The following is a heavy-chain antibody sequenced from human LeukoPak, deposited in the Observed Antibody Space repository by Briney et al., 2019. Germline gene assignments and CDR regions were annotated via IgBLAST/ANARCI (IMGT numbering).Heavy chain of an antibody. CDR2: MNPNSGNT. D-gene: IGHD1-1*01. V-gene: IGHV1-8*01. J-gene: IGHJ5*02. Sequence: ASVKVSRKASGYTFTSYDINWVRQATGQGLEWMGWMNPNSGNTGYAQKFQGRVTMTRNTSISTAHMELSSLRSEDTAVYYCARENERFWFDPWGQGTLVTVSS. CDR3: ARENERFWFDP. CDR1: GYTFTSYD.